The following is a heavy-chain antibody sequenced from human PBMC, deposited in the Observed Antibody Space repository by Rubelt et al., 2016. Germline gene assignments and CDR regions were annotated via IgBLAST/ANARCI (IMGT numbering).Heavy chain of an antibody. J-gene: IGHJ6*02. CDR3: AREGGMDV. CDR2: IDTNTGIP. Sequence: QVQLVQSGSELKKPGASVKVSCKASGYTFTTYPMNWVRQAPGQGLEWMGWIDTNTGIPTYAQGFIGRFVFSLATTVSTGNRQSSTLKAEDTAVYYGAREGGMDVWGQGTTVTV. V-gene: IGHV7-4-1*02. CDR1: GYTFTTYP.